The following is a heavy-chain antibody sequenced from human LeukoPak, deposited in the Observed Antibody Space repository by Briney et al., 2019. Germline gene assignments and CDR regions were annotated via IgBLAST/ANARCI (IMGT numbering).Heavy chain of an antibody. V-gene: IGHV3-21*01. Sequence: PGGSLRLSCAASGFTFSSYSMNWVRQAPGKGLEWVSSISSSSSYIYYADSVKGRFTISRDNAENSLYLQMNSLRAEDTAVYYCVGSTRTSYYYYMDVWGKGTTVTVSS. CDR2: ISSSSSYI. J-gene: IGHJ6*03. CDR3: VGSTRTSYYYYMDV. D-gene: IGHD2-2*01. CDR1: GFTFSSYS.